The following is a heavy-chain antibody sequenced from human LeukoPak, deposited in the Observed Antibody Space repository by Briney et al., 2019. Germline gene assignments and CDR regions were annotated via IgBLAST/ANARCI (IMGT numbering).Heavy chain of an antibody. D-gene: IGHD3-10*02. V-gene: IGHV3-48*03. J-gene: IGHJ6*04. Sequence: GGSLRLSCAASGFTVSSNYMNWVRQAPGKGLEWVSYISSSGNTIYYADSVKGRFTISRDNAKNSLYLQMNSLRAEDTAVYYCAELGITMIGGVWGKGTTVTISS. CDR3: AELGITMIGGV. CDR1: GFTVSSNY. CDR2: ISSSGNTI.